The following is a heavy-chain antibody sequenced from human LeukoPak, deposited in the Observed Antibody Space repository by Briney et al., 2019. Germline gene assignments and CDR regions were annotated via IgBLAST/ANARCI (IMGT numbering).Heavy chain of an antibody. CDR2: FDWDDDK. Sequence: SGPALVNPTPPLTLTCTFSGFSLRTSGMCVSWIRQPPVKALEWLAHFDWDDDKYYSTSLKTRLTISKDTSKNQVVLTMTNMDPVDTATYYCARIQVVTAPYYYYYYMDVWGKGTTVTVSS. V-gene: IGHV2-70*01. CDR3: ARIQVVTAPYYYYYYMDV. J-gene: IGHJ6*03. CDR1: GFSLRTSGMC. D-gene: IGHD2-21*02.